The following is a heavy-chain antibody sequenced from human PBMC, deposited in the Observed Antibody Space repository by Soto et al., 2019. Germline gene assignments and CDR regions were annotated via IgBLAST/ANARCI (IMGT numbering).Heavy chain of an antibody. V-gene: IGHV3-53*01. Sequence: EVQLVESGGGLIQPGGSLILSCAASGFTVISTYMSWVRQAPGKGLEWVSFMYSGGSTYYADSVKGRFTISRDTSKNTLYLQMNSLRVEDTAVYYCARGGQVRGGMDVWGQGTTVTVSS. J-gene: IGHJ6*02. CDR1: GFTVISTY. CDR3: ARGGQVRGGMDV. CDR2: MYSGGST.